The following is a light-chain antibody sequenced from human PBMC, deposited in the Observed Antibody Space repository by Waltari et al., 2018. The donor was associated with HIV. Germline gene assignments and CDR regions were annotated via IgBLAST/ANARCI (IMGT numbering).Light chain of an antibody. CDR1: QSLLHSKGYNY. CDR2: LGS. V-gene: IGKV2-28*01. CDR3: MQALQTPRT. Sequence: DLVLSQSPLSLPVTPGEPASISCRSSQSLLHSKGYNYLDWYLQKPGQSPQLLIYLGSYRAAGVPDRFSGSGSGTDFTLKISRVEAEDVRVYYCMQALQTPRTFGQGTKVEIK. J-gene: IGKJ1*01.